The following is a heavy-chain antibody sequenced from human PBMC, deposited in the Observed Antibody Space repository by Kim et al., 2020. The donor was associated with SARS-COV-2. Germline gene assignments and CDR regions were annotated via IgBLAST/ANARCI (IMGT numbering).Heavy chain of an antibody. CDR3: AKDPPPHYCGGDCYPDY. CDR2: ISGDGGST. V-gene: IGHV3-43*02. D-gene: IGHD2-21*02. J-gene: IGHJ4*02. CDR1: GFTFDDYA. Sequence: GGSLRLSCAASGFTFDDYAMHWVRQAPGKGLEWVSLISGDGGSTYYADSVKGRFTISRDNSKNSLYLQMNSLRTEDTALYYCAKDPPPHYCGGDCYPDYWGQGTLVTVSS.